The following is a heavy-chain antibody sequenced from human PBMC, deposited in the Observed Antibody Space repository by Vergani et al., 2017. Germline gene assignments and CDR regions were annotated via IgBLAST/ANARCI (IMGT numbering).Heavy chain of an antibody. D-gene: IGHD1-14*01. Sequence: QVQLVESGGGVVQPGRSLRLSCAASGFTFNQYGMHWVRQAPGKGLEWVAVTWYDGNNKQYADSVKGRFTIARDNSKSKMYLQMNSLRDEDTGVYYCAIELRLLYNRVDPWGQGTLVTVSP. CDR2: TWYDGNNK. CDR3: AIELRLLYNRVDP. J-gene: IGHJ5*02. V-gene: IGHV3-33*01. CDR1: GFTFNQYG.